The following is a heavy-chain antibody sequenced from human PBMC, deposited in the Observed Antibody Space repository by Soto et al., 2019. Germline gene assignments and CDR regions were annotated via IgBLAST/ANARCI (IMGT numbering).Heavy chain of an antibody. D-gene: IGHD2-21*02. J-gene: IGHJ4*02. CDR1: GFTFSSYA. Sequence: QVQLVESGGGVVQPGRSLRLSCAASGFTFSSYAMHWVRQAPGKGLEWVAVISYDGSNKYYADSVKGRFTISRDNSKNTLYLQMNSLRAEDTAVYYCARARLDYWGQGTLVTVSS. CDR2: ISYDGSNK. V-gene: IGHV3-30-3*01. CDR3: ARARLDY.